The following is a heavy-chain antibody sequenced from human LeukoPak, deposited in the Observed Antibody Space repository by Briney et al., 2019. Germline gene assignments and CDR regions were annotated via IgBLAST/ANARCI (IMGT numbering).Heavy chain of an antibody. V-gene: IGHV1-18*01. CDR2: ISAYNGNT. CDR3: ARDRANSGYERWDYYYYMDV. D-gene: IGHD5-12*01. Sequence: ASVKVSCKASGYTFTSYGISWVRQAPGQGLEWMGWISAYNGNTNYAQKLQGRVTTTTDTSTSTAYKELRSLRSDDTAVYYCARDRANSGYERWDYYYYMDVWGKGTTVTVSS. CDR1: GYTFTSYG. J-gene: IGHJ6*03.